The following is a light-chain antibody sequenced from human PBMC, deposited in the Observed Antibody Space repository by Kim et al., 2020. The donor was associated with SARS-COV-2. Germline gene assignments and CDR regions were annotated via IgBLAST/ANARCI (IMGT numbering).Light chain of an antibody. CDR1: QVINNY. V-gene: IGKV1-9*01. CDR3: QQLSDCPLT. CDR2: DAS. J-gene: IGKJ4*01. Sequence: IHLTQSPSSVSASVGDKVTIACRASQVINNYLAWYQQKPGEAPKFLIFDASTVQSGVPSRFSGRRSGTDFTLTISSLQPEDFATYYCQQLSDCPLTFGGGTKVDIK.